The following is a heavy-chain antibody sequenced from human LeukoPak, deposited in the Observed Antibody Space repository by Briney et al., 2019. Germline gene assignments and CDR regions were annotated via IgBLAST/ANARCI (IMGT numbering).Heavy chain of an antibody. CDR3: AKSRAGSSGFYFGY. V-gene: IGHV3-74*01. CDR2: INSDGKST. CDR1: GFTFSSYW. Sequence: QPGGSLRLSCAASGFTFSSYWMHWVRQGPGEGLVWVSRINSDGKSTSYADSVKGRLTISRDNAKDTLYLQMNSLRAEDTAVYFCAKSRAGSSGFYFGYWGQGTLVTVSS. J-gene: IGHJ4*02. D-gene: IGHD3-22*01.